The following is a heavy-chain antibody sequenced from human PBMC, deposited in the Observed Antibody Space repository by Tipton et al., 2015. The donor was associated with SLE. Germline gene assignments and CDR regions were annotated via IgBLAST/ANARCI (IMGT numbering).Heavy chain of an antibody. J-gene: IGHJ6*03. Sequence: TLSLTCTVSGGSISSGSYYWSWIRQPAGKGLEWIGRIYTSGSTNYNPSLKSRVTISVDTSKNQFSLKLSSVTAADTAVYYCARAGAGARDYYYYMDVWGKGTTVTFSS. CDR3: ARAGAGARDYYYYMDV. CDR2: IYTSGST. D-gene: IGHD1-26*01. CDR1: GGSISSGSYY. V-gene: IGHV4-61*02.